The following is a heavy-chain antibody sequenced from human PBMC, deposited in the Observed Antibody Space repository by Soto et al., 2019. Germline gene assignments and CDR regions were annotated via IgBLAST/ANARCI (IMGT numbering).Heavy chain of an antibody. V-gene: IGHV1-8*01. D-gene: IGHD1-1*01. CDR2: MNPNSANT. J-gene: IGHJ5*02. CDR3: ARMATSGTLNWFDP. Sequence: ASVKVSCKASGYIFSNNDISWLRQSPGQGPEWMGWMNPNSANTGYAQKFRGRVTMTRNTSISTAYMKVSSQRDEDTAIYYCARMATSGTLNWFDPWGQGTLV. CDR1: GYIFSNND.